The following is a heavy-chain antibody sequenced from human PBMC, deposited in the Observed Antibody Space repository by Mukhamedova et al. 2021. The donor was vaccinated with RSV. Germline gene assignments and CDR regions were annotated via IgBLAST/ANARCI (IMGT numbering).Heavy chain of an antibody. D-gene: IGHD1-26*01. CDR1: GYTLTCNY. J-gene: IGHJ6*02. Sequence: ASGYTLTCNYIHWVRQAPGQGLEWMRMINPSGCSTSYAQKFPGRVTMTRDTSTRTVSMELSSLRSQDTSVHYCARDLGSGVAVWG. V-gene: IGHV1-46*01. CDR3: ARDLGSGVAV. CDR2: INPSGCST.